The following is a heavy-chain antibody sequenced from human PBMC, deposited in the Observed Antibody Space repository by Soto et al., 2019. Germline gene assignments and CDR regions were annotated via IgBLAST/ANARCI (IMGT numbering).Heavy chain of an antibody. CDR1: GFTFSSYS. CDR2: ISSSSSYI. J-gene: IGHJ4*02. V-gene: IGHV3-21*01. D-gene: IGHD6-13*01. Sequence: EVQLVESGGGLVKPGGSLRLSCAASGFTFSSYSMNWVRQAPGKGLEWVSSISSSSSYIYYADSVKGRFTISRDNAKNSLYRQRNSLRAEDTAVYYCARDQIAAAGTPDYWGQGTLVTVSS. CDR3: ARDQIAAAGTPDY.